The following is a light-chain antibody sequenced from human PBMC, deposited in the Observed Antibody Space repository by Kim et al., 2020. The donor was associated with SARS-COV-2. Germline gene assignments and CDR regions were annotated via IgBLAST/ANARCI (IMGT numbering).Light chain of an antibody. CDR1: SGHSRYA. CDR3: QTWGTGIVL. Sequence: SVTLNGTLSSGHSRYAIAWHQKQPEKGPRYLMKVNSDGSHSKGDGIPNRFSGSSSGAERYLTIASLQSEDEADYYCQTWGTGIVLFGGGTQLTVL. CDR2: VNSDGSH. V-gene: IGLV4-69*01. J-gene: IGLJ2*01.